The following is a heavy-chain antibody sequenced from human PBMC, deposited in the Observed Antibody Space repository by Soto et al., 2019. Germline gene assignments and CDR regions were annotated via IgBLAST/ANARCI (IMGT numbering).Heavy chain of an antibody. D-gene: IGHD2-15*01. CDR2: IYHSGST. CDR1: GGSISSGGYS. Sequence: PSETLSLTCAVSGGSISSGGYSWSWIRQPPGKGLEWIGYIYHSGSTYYSPSLKSRVTISVDRSKNQFSLKLSSVTAADTAVYYCARVGYCSGGSCHLFDYWGQGTLVTVSS. V-gene: IGHV4-30-2*01. J-gene: IGHJ4*02. CDR3: ARVGYCSGGSCHLFDY.